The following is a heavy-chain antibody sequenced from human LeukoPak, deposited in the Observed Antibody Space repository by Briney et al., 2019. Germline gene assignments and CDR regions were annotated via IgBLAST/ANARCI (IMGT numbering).Heavy chain of an antibody. D-gene: IGHD6-25*01. CDR3: ARLWDSTGLYFYYYMDV. CDR2: YHNGNS. Sequence: SETLSLTCIVSGVSIRSDTYFWGWIRQPPGKGLEWIGNYHNGNSYYNPSLKSRVTISEDTSGNQFSLRVTSVTAADTAVYYCARLWDSTGLYFYYYMDVWGEGTTVTVSS. J-gene: IGHJ6*03. V-gene: IGHV4-39*01. CDR1: GVSIRSDTYF.